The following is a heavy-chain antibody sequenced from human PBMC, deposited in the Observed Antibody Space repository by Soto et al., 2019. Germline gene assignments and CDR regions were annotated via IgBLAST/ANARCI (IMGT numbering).Heavy chain of an antibody. CDR2: INSDGSTT. V-gene: IGHV3-74*01. D-gene: IGHD3-22*01. CDR3: ARSSYDSSGYSKDYDF. Sequence: PGGSLRLSCAASGFTFRNYWMHWVRQAPGKGLVWVSRINSDGSTTSYADSVKGRFTISRDNAKNTLSLQMNSLRAEDTAVYFCARSSYDSSGYSKDYDFWGLGTLVTVSP. J-gene: IGHJ4*02. CDR1: GFTFRNYW.